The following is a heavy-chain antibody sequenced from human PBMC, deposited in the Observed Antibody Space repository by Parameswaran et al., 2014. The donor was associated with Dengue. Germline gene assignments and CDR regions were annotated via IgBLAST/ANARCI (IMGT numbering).Heavy chain of an antibody. CDR3: ALITIFRRVEG. V-gene: IGHV1-2*02. J-gene: IGHJ4*01. D-gene: IGHD3-9*01. Sequence: WVRQAPGQGLEWMGWINPDSGVTEVAQRFLGRLTMTRDASLTTAYMELSSLTSDDTAMYYCALITIFRRVEGWGHGTLVTVSS. CDR2: INPDSGVT.